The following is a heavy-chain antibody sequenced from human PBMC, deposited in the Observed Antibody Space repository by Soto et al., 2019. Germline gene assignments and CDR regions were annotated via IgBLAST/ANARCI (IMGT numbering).Heavy chain of an antibody. CDR1: GGTFSSHA. Sequence: GASVKVSCKASGGTFSSHAISWVRQAPGRGLEWMGGIIPIFGTTNYAQNFRARVTITADESTSTACMELSSLTSEDTAVYYCGSVGYCSSTNCLFYYYHYGMDVWGQGTTVTVSS. J-gene: IGHJ6*02. V-gene: IGHV1-69*13. CDR2: IIPIFGTT. CDR3: GSVGYCSSTNCLFYYYHYGMDV. D-gene: IGHD2-2*03.